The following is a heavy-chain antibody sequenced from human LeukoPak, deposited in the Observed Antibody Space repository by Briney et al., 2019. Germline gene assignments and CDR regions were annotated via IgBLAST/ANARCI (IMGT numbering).Heavy chain of an antibody. CDR1: GFTFSSYW. CDR2: IKQGGSEK. CDR3: ARPQDCSGGSCYSLFRSGVDY. V-gene: IGHV3-7*01. D-gene: IGHD2-15*01. J-gene: IGHJ4*02. Sequence: PGGSLRLSCAASGFTFSSYWMSWVRQAPGKGLEWVANIKQGGSEKYYVDSVKGRFTISRDNAKNSLYLQMNSLRAEDTAVYYCARPQDCSGGSCYSLFRSGVDYWGQGTLVTVSS.